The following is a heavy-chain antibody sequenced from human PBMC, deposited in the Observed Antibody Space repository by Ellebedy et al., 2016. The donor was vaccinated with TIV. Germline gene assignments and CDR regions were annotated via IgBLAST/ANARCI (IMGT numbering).Heavy chain of an antibody. Sequence: PGGSLRLSCTASGFTFGDYAMSWFRQAPGKGLEWVGFIRSKAYGGTTEYAASVKGRFTISRDDSKSIAYLQMNSLKTEDTAVYYCTRSSARVWLVIWEGFDYWGQGTLVTVSS. V-gene: IGHV3-49*03. CDR3: TRSSARVWLVIWEGFDY. D-gene: IGHD6-19*01. CDR2: IRSKAYGGTT. J-gene: IGHJ4*02. CDR1: GFTFGDYA.